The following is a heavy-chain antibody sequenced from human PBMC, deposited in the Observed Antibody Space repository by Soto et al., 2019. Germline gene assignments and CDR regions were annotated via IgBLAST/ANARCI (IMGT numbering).Heavy chain of an antibody. D-gene: IGHD3-22*01. CDR2: IKSKTDGGTT. CDR1: GFTFSNAW. CDR3: TTEGGQYYYDSSGYFALLY. J-gene: IGHJ4*02. Sequence: EVQLVESGGGLVKPGGSLRLSCAASGFTFSNAWMNWVRQAPGKGLEWVGRIKSKTDGGTTDYAAPVKGRFTISRDDSKNTLYLQMNSLKTEDTAVYYCTTEGGQYYYDSSGYFALLYWGQGTLVTVSS. V-gene: IGHV3-15*07.